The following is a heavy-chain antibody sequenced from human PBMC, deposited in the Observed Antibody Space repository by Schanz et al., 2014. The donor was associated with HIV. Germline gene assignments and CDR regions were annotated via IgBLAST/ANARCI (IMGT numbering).Heavy chain of an antibody. D-gene: IGHD2-15*01. J-gene: IGHJ5*02. Sequence: QVPLVQSGAEVKKPGSSVMVSCKTSGGTFTNYAISWVRQAPGQGLQWMGGIIPMYDTTNYAQKYQGRVTITADEATSTAYMEVTSLRYEDTALYYCARGVHCSGGSCPSDDNWFDPWGQGTLVTVSS. CDR3: ARGVHCSGGSCPSDDNWFDP. CDR1: GGTFTNYA. V-gene: IGHV1-69*12. CDR2: IIPMYDTT.